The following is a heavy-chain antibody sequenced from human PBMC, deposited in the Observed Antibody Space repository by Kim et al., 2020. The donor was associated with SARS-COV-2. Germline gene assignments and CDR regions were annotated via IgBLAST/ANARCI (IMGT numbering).Heavy chain of an antibody. J-gene: IGHJ4*02. Sequence: SVKGRFTISRDNSKNTLYLQMDSLRAEDTAVYYCAKDHRLTMVRGAPGYWGQGTLVTVSS. D-gene: IGHD3-10*01. V-gene: IGHV3-23*01. CDR3: AKDHRLTMVRGAPGY.